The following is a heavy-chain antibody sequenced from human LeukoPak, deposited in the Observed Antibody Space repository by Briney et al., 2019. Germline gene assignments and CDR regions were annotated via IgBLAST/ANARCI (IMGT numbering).Heavy chain of an antibody. J-gene: IGHJ4*02. D-gene: IGHD3-22*01. V-gene: IGHV3-21*01. CDR2: ISSGTSYI. Sequence: PGGSLRLSCAASGFTFSSYSMNWVRQAPGKGLEWVLSISSGTSYIYYADSVKGRFTVSRDNAKNSLYLQMNSLRAEDTAVYYCAIDTFYYDRSGLDYWGQGTLVTVSS. CDR3: AIDTFYYDRSGLDY. CDR1: GFTFSSYS.